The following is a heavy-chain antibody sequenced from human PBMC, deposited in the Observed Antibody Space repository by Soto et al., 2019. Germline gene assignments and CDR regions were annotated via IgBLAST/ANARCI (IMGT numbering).Heavy chain of an antibody. D-gene: IGHD3-9*01. V-gene: IGHV1-2*04. CDR2: INPNSGGT. J-gene: IGHJ3*02. Sequence: ASVKVSCKASGYTFTGYYMHWVRQAPGQGLEWMGWINPNSGGTNYAQKFQGWVTMTRDTSISTANMELSRLRSDDTAVYYCARDLGYDILTGPDAFDIWGQGTMVTVSS. CDR1: GYTFTGYY. CDR3: ARDLGYDILTGPDAFDI.